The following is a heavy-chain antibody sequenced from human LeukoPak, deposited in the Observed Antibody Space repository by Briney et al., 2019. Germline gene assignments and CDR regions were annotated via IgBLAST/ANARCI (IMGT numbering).Heavy chain of an antibody. Sequence: PSETLSLTCIVSGGSISSGTYYWGWIRQPPGKGLEWIGSIYYSGSTYYNPSLKSRVTISVDTSKNQFSLKLSSVTAADTAVYYCARWTKNYFDYWGQGTLVTVSS. CDR3: ARWTKNYFDY. V-gene: IGHV4-39*01. J-gene: IGHJ4*02. CDR2: IYYSGST. CDR1: GGSISSGTYY. D-gene: IGHD3/OR15-3a*01.